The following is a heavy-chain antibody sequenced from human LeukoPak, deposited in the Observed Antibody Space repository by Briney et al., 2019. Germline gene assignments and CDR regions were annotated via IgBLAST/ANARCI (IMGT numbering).Heavy chain of an antibody. D-gene: IGHD2-21*01. CDR2: INPSGGTT. CDR3: ARAISLVVIASAY. J-gene: IGHJ4*02. V-gene: IGHV1-46*01. Sequence: ASVKVSCKPSGYSFTSYYMHWLGQAPGQGLAWMGIINPSGGTTSYSQRFQDRVNMTYAASTSTVFMALFSLTSKDTAVYYCARAISLVVIASAYWGQGTLVSVSS. CDR1: GYSFTSYY.